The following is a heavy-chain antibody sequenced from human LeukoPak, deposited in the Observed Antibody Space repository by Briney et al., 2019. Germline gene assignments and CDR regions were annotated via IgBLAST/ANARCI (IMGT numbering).Heavy chain of an antibody. V-gene: IGHV1-2*02. J-gene: IGHJ4*02. D-gene: IGHD5-12*01. CDR2: INPNSGGT. Sequence: ASVKVSCKASGYTFTGYYMHWVRQAPGQGLEWMGWINPNSGGTNYAQKFQGRVTMTWDTSISTAYMELSSLTSEDTAVYYCARNIVATTNYDYWGQGTLVTVSS. CDR3: ARNIVATTNYDY. CDR1: GYTFTGYY.